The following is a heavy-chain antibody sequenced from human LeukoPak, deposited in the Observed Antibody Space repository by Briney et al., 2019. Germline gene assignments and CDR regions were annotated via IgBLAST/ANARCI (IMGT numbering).Heavy chain of an antibody. CDR2: INYSGSA. CDR3: ARHNYDDYVFDI. CDR1: GGSLSSYY. J-gene: IGHJ3*02. V-gene: IGHV4-59*08. D-gene: IGHD4-17*01. Sequence: PSETLSLTCTVSGGSLSSYYFSWIRQSPGKGLEWIAYINYSGSASYNPSLKSRVTMSVDTSKQFSLSLSSVTAADTAVYYCARHNYDDYVFDIWGQGTKSPSLQ.